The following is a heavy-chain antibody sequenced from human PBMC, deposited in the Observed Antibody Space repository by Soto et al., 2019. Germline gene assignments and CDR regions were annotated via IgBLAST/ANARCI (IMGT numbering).Heavy chain of an antibody. J-gene: IGHJ4*02. Sequence: PSETLSLTCTVSGGSVSAGSVSSGDYYWNWIRQPPGRGLEWLGYIYYIGSTNYNPSLKSRVTISIDTSKRQFSLKLTSVTAADTAVYYCARGDRQSSGDIDSWGQGTQVTVSS. CDR2: IYYIGST. D-gene: IGHD6-19*01. V-gene: IGHV4-61*08. CDR3: ARGDRQSSGDIDS. CDR1: GGSVSAGSVSSGDYY.